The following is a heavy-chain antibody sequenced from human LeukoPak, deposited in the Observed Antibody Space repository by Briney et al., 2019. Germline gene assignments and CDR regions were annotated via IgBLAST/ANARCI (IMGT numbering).Heavy chain of an antibody. D-gene: IGHD3-10*01. V-gene: IGHV3-23*01. J-gene: IGHJ6*02. CDR3: AKDETMITMVRGVIGGMDV. Sequence: GGSLRLSCAASGFTFSSYAMSWFRQAPGKGLEWVSAISGSGGSTYYADSVKGRFTISRDNSKNTLYQQMNSLRAEDTAVYYCAKDETMITMVRGVIGGMDVWGQGTTVTVSS. CDR1: GFTFSSYA. CDR2: ISGSGGST.